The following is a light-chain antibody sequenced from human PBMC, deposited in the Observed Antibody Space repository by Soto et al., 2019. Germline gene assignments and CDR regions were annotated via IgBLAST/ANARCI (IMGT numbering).Light chain of an antibody. CDR3: QQANDWPPT. V-gene: IGKV3-15*01. CDR1: QAISNN. CDR2: DAS. Sequence: RVMTHSPVTLSVPPGERVTLSCRASQAISNNLAWYQQKPGQAPRLLIFDASTRATGIPARFSGSGSVTEFTLTISSLQSEDFAVYYCQQANDWPPTFGQGTRV. J-gene: IGKJ1*01.